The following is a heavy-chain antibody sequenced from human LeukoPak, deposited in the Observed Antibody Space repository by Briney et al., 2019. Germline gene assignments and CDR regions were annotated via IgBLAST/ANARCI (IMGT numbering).Heavy chain of an antibody. V-gene: IGHV3-74*01. D-gene: IGHD4-17*01. CDR3: ARPRYGDYRYFDY. CDR1: GFTFSSYW. CDR2: INSDGSST. Sequence: GGSLRLSCAASGFTFSSYWMHWVRQAPGKGLVWVSRINSDGSSTSYADSVKGRFTISRDNAKNTLYLQMNSLRAEDTAVYYCARPRYGDYRYFDYWGQGTLVTVSS. J-gene: IGHJ4*02.